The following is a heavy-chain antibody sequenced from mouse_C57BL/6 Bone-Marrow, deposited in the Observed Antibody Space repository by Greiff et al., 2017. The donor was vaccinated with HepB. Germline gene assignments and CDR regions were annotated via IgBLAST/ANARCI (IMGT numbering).Heavy chain of an antibody. CDR1: GFTFSDYY. J-gene: IGHJ1*03. CDR2: INYDGSST. Sequence: EVQLQESEGGLVQPGSSMKLSCTASGFTFSDYYMAWVRQVPEKGLEWVANINYDGSSTYYLDSLKSRFIISRDNAKNILYLQMSSLKSEYTATYYCASYSNYGYFDVWGTGTTVTVSS. V-gene: IGHV5-16*01. CDR3: ASYSNYGYFDV. D-gene: IGHD2-5*01.